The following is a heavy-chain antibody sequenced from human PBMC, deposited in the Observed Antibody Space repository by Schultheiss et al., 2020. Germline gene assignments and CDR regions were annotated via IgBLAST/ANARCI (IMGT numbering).Heavy chain of an antibody. CDR1: GFTFSRYD. D-gene: IGHD6-13*01. J-gene: IGHJ4*02. Sequence: GGSLRLSCAVSGFTFSRYDMYWVRQATGKGLEWVAVISYDGSNKYYADSVKGRFTISRDNAKNTLYLQMNSLRAEDTAVYYCAKDVAAAGTFLYYWGQGTLVTVSS. CDR2: ISYDGSNK. V-gene: IGHV3-30*18. CDR3: AKDVAAAGTFLYY.